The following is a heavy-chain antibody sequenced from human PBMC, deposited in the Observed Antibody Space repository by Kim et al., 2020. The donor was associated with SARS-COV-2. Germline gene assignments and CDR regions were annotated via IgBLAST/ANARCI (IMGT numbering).Heavy chain of an antibody. Sequence: SETLSLTCTVSGGSISGYYWSWIRQPPGKGLEWFGYISYTGTTNYNPSLKSRVTISVDTSKNQFSLKLTSVTAADTAVYHCSRVVPMGHPPTPHHDSWS. CDR3: SRVVPMGHPPTPHHDS. CDR2: ISYTGTT. J-gene: IGHJ5*01. CDR1: GGSISGYY. V-gene: IGHV4-59*01. D-gene: IGHD3-10*01.